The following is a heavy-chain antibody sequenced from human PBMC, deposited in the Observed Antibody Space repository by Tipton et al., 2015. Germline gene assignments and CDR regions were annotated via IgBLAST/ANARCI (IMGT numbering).Heavy chain of an antibody. D-gene: IGHD3-9*01. Sequence: TLSLTCTVSSDSISKYYWSWIRQPPGKELEWIGYIQYSGSTNYNPSLKSRVTISVDMSKTQFSLKLTSVTAADTAVYYCACQDYDSLTRDYQTVDYWGQGTLVTVSS. J-gene: IGHJ4*02. V-gene: IGHV4-59*08. CDR3: ACQDYDSLTRDYQTVDY. CDR1: SDSISKYY. CDR2: IQYSGST.